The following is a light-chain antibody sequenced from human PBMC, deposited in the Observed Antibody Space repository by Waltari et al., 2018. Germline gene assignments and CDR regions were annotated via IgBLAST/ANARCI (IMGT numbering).Light chain of an antibody. V-gene: IGKV1-33*01. CDR2: DSS. CDR1: QDISKY. J-gene: IGKJ2*01. Sequence: DIPMTQSPSSLSASVADRVPITCQAGQDISKYLNWYQQKPGKAPKLLIYDSSNLETGVPSRFSGRGSGTEFILTISSPQPEDVATYYCQQYSSLPYTFGQGTKLQIK. CDR3: QQYSSLPYT.